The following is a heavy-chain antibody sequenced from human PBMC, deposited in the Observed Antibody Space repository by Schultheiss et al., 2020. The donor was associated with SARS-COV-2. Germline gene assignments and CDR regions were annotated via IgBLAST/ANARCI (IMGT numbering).Heavy chain of an antibody. CDR2: IYPGDSDT. D-gene: IGHD3-22*01. CDR1: GYSFTIYW. J-gene: IGHJ4*02. Sequence: GESLKISCKGSGYSFTIYWIGWVRQMPGKGLEWMGIIYPGDSDTRYRPSFQGQVTISADKTISTAYLQWSSLKASDTAMYYCARRARYYYDSSGYYGYWGQGTLVTVSS. CDR3: ARRARYYYDSSGYYGY. V-gene: IGHV5-51*01.